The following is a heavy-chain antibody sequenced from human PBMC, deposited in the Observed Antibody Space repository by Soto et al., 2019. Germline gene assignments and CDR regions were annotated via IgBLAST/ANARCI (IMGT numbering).Heavy chain of an antibody. CDR2: INHSGST. CDR3: ARVGHSSSSLGRIYYFDY. V-gene: IGHV4-34*01. CDR1: GGSFSGYY. D-gene: IGHD6-6*01. Sequence: SETLSLTCAVYGGSFSGYYWSWIRQPPGKGLEWIGEINHSGSTNYNPSLKSRVTISVDTSKNQFSLKLSSVTAADTAVYYCARVGHSSSSLGRIYYFDYWGQGTLVTVSS. J-gene: IGHJ4*02.